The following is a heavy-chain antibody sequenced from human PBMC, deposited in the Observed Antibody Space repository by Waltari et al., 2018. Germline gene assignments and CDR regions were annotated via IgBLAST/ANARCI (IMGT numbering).Heavy chain of an antibody. CDR1: GFTFSSYS. CDR2: ISSSSSTR. D-gene: IGHD4-17*01. Sequence: EVQLVESGGGLVQPGGSLRLSCAASGFTFSSYSMNWVRQAPGKGLEWVSYISSSSSTRYYADSVKGRFTISRDNAKNSLYLQMNSLRAEDTAVYYCARDSSVLTTVAFDIWGQGTMVTVSS. CDR3: ARDSSVLTTVAFDI. V-gene: IGHV3-48*04. J-gene: IGHJ3*02.